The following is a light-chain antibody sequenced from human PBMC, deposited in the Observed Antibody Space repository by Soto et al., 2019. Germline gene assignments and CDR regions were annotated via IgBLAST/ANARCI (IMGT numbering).Light chain of an antibody. V-gene: IGLV1-44*01. Sequence: QSVLTQPPSASGTPGQRVTISCSGIRSNIGSKTVNWYQRLPGTVPKLLIYNSYQRPSGVPDRFSASKSGTSASLAISGLQSEDEADYYCSSWDASLNGYVFGTGTKVTVL. CDR1: RSNIGSKT. CDR2: NSY. CDR3: SSWDASLNGYV. J-gene: IGLJ1*01.